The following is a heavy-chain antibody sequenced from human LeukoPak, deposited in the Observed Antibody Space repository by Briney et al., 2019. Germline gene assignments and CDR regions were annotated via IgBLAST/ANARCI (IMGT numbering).Heavy chain of an antibody. D-gene: IGHD3-22*01. CDR2: IYYGGST. J-gene: IGHJ3*01. Sequence: PSETLALTCTVSGGSVSSTHYWGWIRQPPGKGLEWNGSIYYGGSTYYNASLRSRVTTSVDTSKNQFSLKLSSVTAADTAVYYCAKSTYYYDTFVNAFDLWGQGTVVTVSS. CDR3: AKSTYYYDTFVNAFDL. CDR1: GGSVSSTHY. V-gene: IGHV4-39*07.